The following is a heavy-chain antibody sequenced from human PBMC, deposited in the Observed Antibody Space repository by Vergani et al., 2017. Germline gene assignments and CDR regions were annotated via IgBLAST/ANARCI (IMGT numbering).Heavy chain of an antibody. CDR1: GFTISSFG. CDR3: ATMWEIIQNLRTDWYFDL. J-gene: IGHJ2*01. Sequence: EVQLVESGGGLVKPGGSLRLSCAASGFTISSFGMIWVRQTPGKGLEWVANIKQDESERYYVDSVKGRFTISRDNAKNSLFLQMNSLRDEDTAVYYCATMWEIIQNLRTDWYFDLWGRGTLVTVSS. V-gene: IGHV3-7*01. CDR2: IKQDESER. D-gene: IGHD1-26*01.